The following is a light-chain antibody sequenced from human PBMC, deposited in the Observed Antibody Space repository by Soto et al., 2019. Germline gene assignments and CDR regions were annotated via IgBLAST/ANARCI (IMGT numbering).Light chain of an antibody. J-gene: IGKJ3*01. CDR3: QQYSNGFT. V-gene: IGKV1-5*01. Sequence: DIQMTQSPSTLSASVGDRVTITCRASQTISTWVAWYQQKPGKVPNLLIYDSSTLQSGVPSRFSGSGSGTEFTLTISSLRPDDFATYYCQQYSNGFTFGPGTKVDIK. CDR1: QTISTW. CDR2: DSS.